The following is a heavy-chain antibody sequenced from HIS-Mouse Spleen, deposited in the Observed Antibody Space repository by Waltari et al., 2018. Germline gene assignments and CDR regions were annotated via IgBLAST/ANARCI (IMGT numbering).Heavy chain of an antibody. Sequence: QVQLQESGPGLVKPSQTLALPSTVPGGPTRSGCYYWSLFRQHPGKGLEWIGYIYYSGSTYYNPSLKSRVTISVDTSKNQFSLKLSSVTAADTAVYYCARGIAARPWFDPWGQGTLVTVSS. J-gene: IGHJ5*02. CDR2: IYYSGST. V-gene: IGHV4-31*03. CDR3: ARGIAARPWFDP. D-gene: IGHD6-6*01. CDR1: GGPTRSGCYY.